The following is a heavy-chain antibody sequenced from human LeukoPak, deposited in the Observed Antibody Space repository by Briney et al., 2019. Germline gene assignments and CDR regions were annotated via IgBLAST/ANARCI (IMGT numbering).Heavy chain of an antibody. CDR2: ISYDGSNK. J-gene: IGHJ4*02. V-gene: IGHV3-30*19. CDR3: ARVQGRYSYGSGFDC. CDR1: GFSFSIYG. Sequence: GGSLRLSCATSGFSFSIYGIHWVRQAPGKGLEWVAVISYDGSNKYYADSVKGRFTISRDNSKNTLYLQMNSLRAEDTAVYYCARVQGRYSYGSGFDCWGQGTLVTVSS. D-gene: IGHD5-18*01.